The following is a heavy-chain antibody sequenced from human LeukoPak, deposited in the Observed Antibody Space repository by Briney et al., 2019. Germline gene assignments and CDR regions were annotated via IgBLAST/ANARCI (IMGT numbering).Heavy chain of an antibody. Sequence: GGSLRLSCAASGFTFSDHYMDWVRQAPGKGLEWVGRTRNKANSYTTECAASVKGRFTISRDDSKNSLYLQMNSLKTEDTAVYYCASNLYVPTPSDAFDIWGQGTMVTVSS. D-gene: IGHD3-16*01. CDR3: ASNLYVPTPSDAFDI. CDR1: GFTFSDHY. J-gene: IGHJ3*02. CDR2: TRNKANSYTT. V-gene: IGHV3-72*01.